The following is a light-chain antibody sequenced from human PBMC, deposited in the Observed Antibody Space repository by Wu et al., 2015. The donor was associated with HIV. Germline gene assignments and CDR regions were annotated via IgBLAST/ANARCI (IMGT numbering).Light chain of an antibody. V-gene: IGKV3-20*01. Sequence: EIVLTQSPGTLSLSPGERATLSCRATQDVSSTYLGWYQQKPGQAPRLLIYGVSSRATGIPDRFSGSGSGTDFTLTISRLEPEDFAVYYCRQYGXSPQTFGQGTKVEIK. CDR1: QDVSSTY. J-gene: IGKJ1*01. CDR2: GVS. CDR3: RQYGXSPQT.